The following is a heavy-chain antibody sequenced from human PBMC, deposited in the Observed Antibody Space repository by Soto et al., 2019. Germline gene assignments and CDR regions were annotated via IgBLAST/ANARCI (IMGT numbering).Heavy chain of an antibody. Sequence: QVQLVESGGGVVQPGVSLRLSCAVSGFNISDYGMHWVRQVPGKGLEWVALLRYDGNRKSYGDSVKGRFTLSRDKSKNTLYVQMDRLRAEDTAVYYCARDRIDFYAMDVWGQGTAVTVSS. V-gene: IGHV3-30*02. D-gene: IGHD2-15*01. J-gene: IGHJ6*02. CDR2: LRYDGNRK. CDR1: GFNISDYG. CDR3: ARDRIDFYAMDV.